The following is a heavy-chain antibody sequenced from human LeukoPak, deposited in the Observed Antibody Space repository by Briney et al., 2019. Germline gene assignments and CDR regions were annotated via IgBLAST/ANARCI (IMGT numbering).Heavy chain of an antibody. CDR1: GYTFTSYY. J-gene: IGHJ5*02. Sequence: ASVKVSCKASGYTFTSYYMHWVRQAPGQGLEWMGIINPSGGSTGYAQKFQGRVTMTRDTSTSTVYMELSSLRSEDTAVYYCARARFGEGWFDPWGQGTLVTVSS. V-gene: IGHV1-46*01. CDR3: ARARFGEGWFDP. D-gene: IGHD3-10*01. CDR2: INPSGGST.